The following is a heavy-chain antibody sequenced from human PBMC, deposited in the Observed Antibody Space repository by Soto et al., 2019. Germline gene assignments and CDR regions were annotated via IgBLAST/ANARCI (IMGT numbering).Heavy chain of an antibody. D-gene: IGHD6-13*01. CDR1: GFTFSKAW. CDR3: TTDPTSSSWYYYYYGMDV. J-gene: IGHJ6*02. V-gene: IGHV3-15*07. Sequence: GGSLRLSCAASGFTFSKAWMNWVRQAPGEGLEWVGRIKSKTDGGTTDYAAPVKGRFTISRDDSKNTLYLQMNSLKTEDTAVYYCTTDPTSSSWYYYYYGMDVWGQGTTVTVSS. CDR2: IKSKTDGGTT.